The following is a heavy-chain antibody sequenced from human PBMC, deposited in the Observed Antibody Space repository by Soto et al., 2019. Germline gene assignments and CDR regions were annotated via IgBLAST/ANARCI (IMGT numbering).Heavy chain of an antibody. J-gene: IGHJ4*02. D-gene: IGHD2-21*02. Sequence: WGSLRVSCASSGLTFSGHWMTWVRQTPGEGLQWVAAIKPDGSETFYVDSVKGRFTISRDNARNSLFLHMDSLRAEDTAVYYCPSRPSGMTYHAVFDFWGQGTMVTVSS. CDR2: IKPDGSET. V-gene: IGHV3-7*03. CDR1: GLTFSGHW. CDR3: PSRPSGMTYHAVFDF.